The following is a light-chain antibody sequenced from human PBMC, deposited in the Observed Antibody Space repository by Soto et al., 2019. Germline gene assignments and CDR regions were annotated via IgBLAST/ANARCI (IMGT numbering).Light chain of an antibody. CDR3: QQRYNWPWT. CDR1: QSVSSN. V-gene: IGKV3-15*01. CDR2: GAS. Sequence: EIVLTQSPATLSLSPGERATLSCRASQSVSSNLAWYQQKPGQAPRLLIYGASTRATGIPARFSGSGSGTEFTLTISSLQSEDLAVYYCQQRYNWPWTFGQGTKVDNK. J-gene: IGKJ1*01.